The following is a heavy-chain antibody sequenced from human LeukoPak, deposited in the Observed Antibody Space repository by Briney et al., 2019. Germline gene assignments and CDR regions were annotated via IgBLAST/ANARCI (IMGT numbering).Heavy chain of an antibody. Sequence: GGSRRLSCAGSGFIFKNYVMTWVRQAPGKGLDWVLSLSATGDITYYADSVKGRFTVSRDNSNGTVFLQMNSLRAEDTAVYYCAKDSHPLSSSSWFFESWGQGTLVTVSS. CDR2: LSATGDIT. V-gene: IGHV3-23*01. CDR3: AKDSHPLSSSSWFFES. D-gene: IGHD6-13*01. CDR1: GFIFKNYV. J-gene: IGHJ4*02.